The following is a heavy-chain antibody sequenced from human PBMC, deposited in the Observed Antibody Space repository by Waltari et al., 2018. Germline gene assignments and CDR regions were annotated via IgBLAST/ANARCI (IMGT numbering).Heavy chain of an antibody. D-gene: IGHD3-22*01. J-gene: IGHJ4*02. V-gene: IGHV3-48*03. Sequence: EVQLVESGGGLVQPGGSLRLSCAASGFTFSSYEMTWVRQAPGKGLEWVSYISSSGSTIYYADSVKGRFTISRDNAKNSLYLQMNSLRAEDTAVYYCARDYYDSSGYFDYWGQGTLVTVSS. CDR1: GFTFSSYE. CDR3: ARDYYDSSGYFDY. CDR2: ISSSGSTI.